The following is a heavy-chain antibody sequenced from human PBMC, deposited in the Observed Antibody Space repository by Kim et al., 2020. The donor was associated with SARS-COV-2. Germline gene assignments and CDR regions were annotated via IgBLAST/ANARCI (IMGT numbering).Heavy chain of an antibody. V-gene: IGHV4-31*03. J-gene: IGHJ5*02. CDR1: GGSISSGGYY. Sequence: SETLSLTCTVSGGSISSGGYYWSWIRQHPGKGLEWIGYIYYSGSTYYNPSLKSRVTISVDTSKNQFSLKLSSVTAADTAVYYCAREGLRPGPGFDPWGQGTLVTVSS. CDR3: AREGLRPGPGFDP. CDR2: IYYSGST. D-gene: IGHD2-8*01.